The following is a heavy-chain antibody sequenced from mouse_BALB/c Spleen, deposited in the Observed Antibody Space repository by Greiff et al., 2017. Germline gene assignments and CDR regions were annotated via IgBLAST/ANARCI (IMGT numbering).Heavy chain of an antibody. D-gene: IGHD4-1*02. Sequence: EVMLVESGGGLVKPGGSLKLSCAASGFTFSSYAMSWVRQTPEKRLEWVATISSGGSYTYYPDSVKGRFTISRDNAKNTLYLQMSSLRSEDTAMYCWARPTGTGYYFDYWGQGTTLTVSS. V-gene: IGHV5-9-1*01. CDR3: ARPTGTGYYFDY. J-gene: IGHJ2*01. CDR2: ISSGGSYT. CDR1: GFTFSSYA.